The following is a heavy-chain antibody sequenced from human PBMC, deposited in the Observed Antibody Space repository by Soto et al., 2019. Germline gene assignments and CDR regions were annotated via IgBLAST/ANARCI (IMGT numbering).Heavy chain of an antibody. V-gene: IGHV4-34*01. Sequence: PSETLSLTCAVYGGSFSGYYWSWIRQPPGKGLEWIGEINHSGSTNYNPSLKSRVTISVDTSKNQFSLKLSSVTAADTAVYYCARGLQWFGELFSDAFDIWGQGTMVTVSS. J-gene: IGHJ3*02. CDR3: ARGLQWFGELFSDAFDI. CDR1: GGSFSGYY. CDR2: INHSGST. D-gene: IGHD3-10*01.